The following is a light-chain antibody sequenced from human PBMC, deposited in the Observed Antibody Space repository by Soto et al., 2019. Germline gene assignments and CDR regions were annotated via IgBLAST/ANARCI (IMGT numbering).Light chain of an antibody. CDR3: SSYTSSSTLV. V-gene: IGLV2-14*01. CDR2: DVS. CDR1: SSDVGGYNY. Sequence: QSALTQPASVSGSPGQSITISCTGTSSDVGGYNYVSWYQQHPGKAPKLMIYDVSNRPSGVSNRFSGSKSGNTASLTISGLQAEDEPDDYCSSYTSSSTLVFGGGTKLTVL. J-gene: IGLJ2*01.